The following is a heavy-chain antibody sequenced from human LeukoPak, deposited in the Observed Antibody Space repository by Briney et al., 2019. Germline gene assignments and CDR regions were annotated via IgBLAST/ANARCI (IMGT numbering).Heavy chain of an antibody. CDR1: GGSISSYY. CDR2: IYYSGST. J-gene: IGHJ5*02. D-gene: IGHD3-3*01. CDR3: ARRRYYDFWSGPFDP. Sequence: SETLSLTCTVSGGSISSYYWSWIRQPPGKGLEWIGYIYYSGSTNYNPSLKSRVTISVDTSKNQFSLKLSSVTAADTAVYYCARRRYYDFWSGPFDPWGQGTLVTVSS. V-gene: IGHV4-59*01.